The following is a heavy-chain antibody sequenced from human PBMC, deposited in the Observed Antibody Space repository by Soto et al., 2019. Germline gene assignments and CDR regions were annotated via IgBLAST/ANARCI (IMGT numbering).Heavy chain of an antibody. J-gene: IGHJ6*02. CDR2: IIPIFGTA. CDR3: ARDLLRGGFYSNLGNYYDGMDF. CDR1: GGTITSYA. V-gene: IGHV1-69*13. Sequence: AVKLSCKASGGTITSYAISWVRQAPAQGLEWMGGIIPIFGTANYAQKFQGRVTITADESTSTAYMELSSLRSEDTAVYYCARDLLRGGFYSNLGNYYDGMDFCGQGTPVIGSS. D-gene: IGHD4-4*01.